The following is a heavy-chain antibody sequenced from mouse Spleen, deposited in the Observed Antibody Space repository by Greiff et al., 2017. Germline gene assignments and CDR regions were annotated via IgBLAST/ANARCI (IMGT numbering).Heavy chain of an antibody. Sequence: QVQLQQSGPELVKPGASMKISCKASGYTFTSYWMHWVKQRPGQGLEWIGEINPSNGRTNYNEKFKSKATLTVDKSSSTAYMQLSSLTSEDSAVYYCARGGYGNPFDYWGQGTTLTVSS. D-gene: IGHD2-1*01. CDR3: ARGGYGNPFDY. V-gene: IGHV1S81*02. CDR2: INPSNGRT. CDR1: GYTFTSYW. J-gene: IGHJ2*01.